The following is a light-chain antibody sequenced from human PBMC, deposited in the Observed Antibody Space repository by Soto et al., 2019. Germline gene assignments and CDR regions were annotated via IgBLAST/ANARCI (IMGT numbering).Light chain of an antibody. CDR3: QQRSNWPQYT. Sequence: EIVLTQSPATLSLSPGERATLSCRASQGVSSYLAWYQQKPGQAPRLLIYDASNRATGIPARCSGSGSVTDFTLTNSSREPEHFAVYYCQQRSNWPQYTLGQGTKLDIK. CDR2: DAS. J-gene: IGKJ2*01. V-gene: IGKV3-11*01. CDR1: QGVSSY.